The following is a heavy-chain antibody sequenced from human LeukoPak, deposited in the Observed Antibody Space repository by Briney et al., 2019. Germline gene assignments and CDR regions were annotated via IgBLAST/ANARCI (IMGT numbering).Heavy chain of an antibody. J-gene: IGHJ5*02. Sequence: PSETLSLTCTVSGGSISSYYWSWIRQPAGKGLEWIGRIYTSGSTNYNPSLKSRVTMSVDTSKNQFSLKLSSVTAADTAVYYCARGVTILGVVGNWFDPWGQGTLVTVSS. V-gene: IGHV4-4*07. CDR1: GGSISSYY. CDR3: ARGVTILGVVGNWFDP. CDR2: IYTSGST. D-gene: IGHD3-3*01.